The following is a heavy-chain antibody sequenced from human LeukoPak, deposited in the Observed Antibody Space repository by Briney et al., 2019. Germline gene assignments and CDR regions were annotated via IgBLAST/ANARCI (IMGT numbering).Heavy chain of an antibody. J-gene: IGHJ4*02. Sequence: GGSLRLSCTASGFTFSSYGMSWVRQAPGKGLEWVSSISGSSGGTYYADSVKGRFTISRDNSKDTLYLQMNSLRAEDTAVYYCAKEGRGNAVDYWGQGTLVTVSS. CDR2: ISGSSGGT. CDR3: AKEGRGNAVDY. CDR1: GFTFSSYG. D-gene: IGHD1-1*01. V-gene: IGHV3-23*01.